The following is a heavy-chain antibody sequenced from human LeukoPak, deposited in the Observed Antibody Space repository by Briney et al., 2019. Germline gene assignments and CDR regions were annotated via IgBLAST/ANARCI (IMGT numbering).Heavy chain of an antibody. Sequence: PEGSLRLSCAASGFTFSDFYMTWVRQAPGRGLEWVANIKPDGSEKWSADSVRGRFTISRDNARNSLYLQMDSLRAEDTALYYCARSVESGVVQWSLDNWGQGALVTVPS. V-gene: IGHV3-7*01. CDR1: GFTFSDFY. J-gene: IGHJ4*02. D-gene: IGHD3-3*01. CDR3: ARSVESGVVQWSLDN. CDR2: IKPDGSEK.